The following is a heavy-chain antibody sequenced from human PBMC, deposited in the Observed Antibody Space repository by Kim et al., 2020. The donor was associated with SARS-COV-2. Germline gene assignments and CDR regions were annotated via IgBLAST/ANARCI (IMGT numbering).Heavy chain of an antibody. V-gene: IGHV3-15*01. CDR3: STDSYGSGPGIYDYYGMDV. Sequence: GGSLRLSCAASIFSLSDAWLKWVRQAPGKGLDWVGRIKGEADGGTSDYAAPVKGRFSISRDDSKNTIYLQMNSLTIEDTAVYYCSTDSYGSGPGIYDYYGMDVWGQGTTVTVSS. CDR1: IFSLSDAW. D-gene: IGHD3-10*01. J-gene: IGHJ6*02. CDR2: IKGEADGGTS.